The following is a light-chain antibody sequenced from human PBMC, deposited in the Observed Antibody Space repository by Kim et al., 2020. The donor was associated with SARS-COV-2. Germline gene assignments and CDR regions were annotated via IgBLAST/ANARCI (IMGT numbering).Light chain of an antibody. CDR1: QDIGNY. CDR3: LQHYDYPWT. CDR2: AAS. V-gene: IGKV1-17*03. J-gene: IGKJ1*01. Sequence: ASVGDRVTITRRASQDIGNYLTWFQQTPGKVPKRLMYAASNLESGVPSRFSGSESGTEFTLTISSLQPEDFATYYCLQHYDYPWTFGQGTKVDIK.